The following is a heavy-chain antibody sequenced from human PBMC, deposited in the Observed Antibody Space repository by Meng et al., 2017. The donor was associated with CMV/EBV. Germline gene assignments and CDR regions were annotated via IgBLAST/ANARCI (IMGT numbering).Heavy chain of an antibody. J-gene: IGHJ5*02. V-gene: IGHV4-4*07. Sequence: VPLQELGPVLLTPSGTLSLTCTGTGGSISSYYWSWIRQAAGKGLEWIGRIYTSGSTNYNPSLKSRVTMSVDTSKNQFSLKLSSVTAADTAVYYCARDLMNCSSTSCANWFNPWGQGTLVTVSS. D-gene: IGHD2-2*01. CDR1: GGSISSYY. CDR2: IYTSGST. CDR3: ARDLMNCSSTSCANWFNP.